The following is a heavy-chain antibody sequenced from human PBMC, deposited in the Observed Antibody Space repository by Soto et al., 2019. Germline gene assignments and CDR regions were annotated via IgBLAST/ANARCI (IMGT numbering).Heavy chain of an antibody. V-gene: IGHV3-48*02. CDR3: AREGGSLNWFDP. J-gene: IGHJ5*02. Sequence: GGALRRSCAASGFTFSSYSMKWVRQAPGKGLEWVSYMSSSSSTIYYADSVKGLFTISRDNAKNSLYLQMNSLRDEDTAVYYCAREGGSLNWFDPWGQGTLVTVSS. CDR1: GFTFSSYS. CDR2: MSSSSSTI. D-gene: IGHD1-26*01.